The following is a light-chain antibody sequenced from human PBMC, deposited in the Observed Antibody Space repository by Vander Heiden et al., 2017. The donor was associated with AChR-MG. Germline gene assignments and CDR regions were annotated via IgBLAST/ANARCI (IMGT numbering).Light chain of an antibody. CDR2: DAS. Sequence: EIVLTQSPATLSLSPGERATLSCRASQSVSSYLAWYQQKPGQAPRLLIYDASNRATGIPARFSGSGYGTDFTLTISSREPEDFAVYYCQQPSNWPLFTFGHRTKVDIK. J-gene: IGKJ3*01. V-gene: IGKV3-11*01. CDR1: QSVSSY. CDR3: QQPSNWPLFT.